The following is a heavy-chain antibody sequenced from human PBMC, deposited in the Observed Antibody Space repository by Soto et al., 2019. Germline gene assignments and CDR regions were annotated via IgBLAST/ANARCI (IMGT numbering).Heavy chain of an antibody. D-gene: IGHD2-15*01. J-gene: IGHJ6*03. V-gene: IGHV2-70*11. CDR3: ARISRVVVLPAPRGYYYYMDT. CDR2: IDWDDDK. Sequence: SGPTLVNPTQTLTLTCTFSGFSLSTSGMCVSWIRQPPGKALEWLARIDWDDDKYYSTSLKTRLTISKDTSKNQVVLTMTNMDTLDTAPYYCARISRVVVLPAPRGYYYYMDTWGKGTTFTLSS. CDR1: GFSLSTSGMC.